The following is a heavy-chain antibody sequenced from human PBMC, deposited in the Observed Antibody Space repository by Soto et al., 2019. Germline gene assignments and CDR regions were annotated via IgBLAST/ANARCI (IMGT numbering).Heavy chain of an antibody. CDR1: GFTFSSYA. CDR3: AKVRVGATRGGFDY. Sequence: GGSLRLSCAASGFTFSSYAMSWVRQSPGKGLEWVSAISGSGGSTYYADSVKGRFTISRDNSKNTLYLQMNSLRAEDTAVYYCAKVRVGATRGGFDYWGQGTLVTVSS. V-gene: IGHV3-23*01. CDR2: ISGSGGST. J-gene: IGHJ4*02. D-gene: IGHD1-26*01.